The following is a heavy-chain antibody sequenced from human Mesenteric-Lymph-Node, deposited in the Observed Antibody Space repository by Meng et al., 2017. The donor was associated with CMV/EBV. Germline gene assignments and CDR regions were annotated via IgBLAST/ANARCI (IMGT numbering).Heavy chain of an antibody. Sequence: GGSFSGYYWSWIRQPPGKGLEWIGEINHSGSTNYNPSLKSRVTISVDTSKNQFSLKLSSVTAADTAVYYCARGIYYDFWSGYRRFDPWGQGTLVTVSS. CDR2: INHSGST. D-gene: IGHD3-3*01. CDR1: GGSFSGYY. J-gene: IGHJ5*02. CDR3: ARGIYYDFWSGYRRFDP. V-gene: IGHV4-34*01.